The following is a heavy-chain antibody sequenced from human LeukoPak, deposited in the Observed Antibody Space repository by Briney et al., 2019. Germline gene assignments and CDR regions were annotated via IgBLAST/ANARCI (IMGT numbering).Heavy chain of an antibody. D-gene: IGHD2-2*02. V-gene: IGHV1-2*06. CDR2: MNPNSGGT. J-gene: IGHJ4*02. CDR3: AALPLGDCSSTSCYIFDY. CDR1: GYTFTGYY. Sequence: ASVKVSCKASGYTFTGYYMHWVRQAPAQGLEWMGRMNPNSGGTNYAQKFQGRVTMTRDTSISTAYIELSRLRSDDTAVYYCAALPLGDCSSTSCYIFDYWGQGTMVTVSS.